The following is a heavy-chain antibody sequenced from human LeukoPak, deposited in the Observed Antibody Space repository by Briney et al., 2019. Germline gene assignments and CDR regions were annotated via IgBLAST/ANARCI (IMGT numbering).Heavy chain of an antibody. Sequence: GGSLRLSCAAYGFTFSSYSMNWVRQAPGKGLEWVSSISSSSSYIYYADSVKGRFTISRDNAKNSLYPQMNSLRAEDTAVYYCAREGLPGIAAAGIDYWGQGTLVTVSS. J-gene: IGHJ4*02. D-gene: IGHD6-13*01. V-gene: IGHV3-21*01. CDR3: AREGLPGIAAAGIDY. CDR2: ISSSSSYI. CDR1: GFTFSSYS.